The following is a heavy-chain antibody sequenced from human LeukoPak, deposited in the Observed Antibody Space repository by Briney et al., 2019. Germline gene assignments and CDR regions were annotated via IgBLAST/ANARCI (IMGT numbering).Heavy chain of an antibody. J-gene: IGHJ4*02. CDR1: GFVFDSHD. V-gene: IGHV3-30*02. Sequence: GGSLRLSCGASGFVFDSHDMHWIRQAPGKGLQWVAYIRTDGYHTYYADSVKGRFTITRDNSKNTLYLQMNSLRLEDMGVYYCAKPSGSGVDYWGRGTRVTVSS. D-gene: IGHD1-26*01. CDR2: IRTDGYHT. CDR3: AKPSGSGVDY.